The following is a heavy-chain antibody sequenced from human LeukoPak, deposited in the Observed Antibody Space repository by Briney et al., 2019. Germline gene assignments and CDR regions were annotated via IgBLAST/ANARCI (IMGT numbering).Heavy chain of an antibody. Sequence: GASVKVSCKASGYTFIGYYLHWVRQAPGQGLEWMGWINPTSGGTNYAQKFQDRVTMTRDTSINTAYMELSRLTSDDTAVYYCARLVGLSTTASYWGQGTLVILSS. CDR3: ARLVGLSTTASY. V-gene: IGHV1-2*02. J-gene: IGHJ4*02. CDR1: GYTFIGYY. CDR2: INPTSGGT. D-gene: IGHD5/OR15-5a*01.